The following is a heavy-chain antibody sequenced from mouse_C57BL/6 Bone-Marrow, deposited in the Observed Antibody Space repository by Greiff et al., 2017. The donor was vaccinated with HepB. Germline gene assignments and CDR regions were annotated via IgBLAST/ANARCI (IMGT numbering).Heavy chain of an antibody. CDR1: GYTFTSYG. Sequence: VQLQQSGAELARPGASVKLSCKASGYTFTSYGISWVKQRTGQGLEWIGEIYPRSGNTYYNEKFKGKATLTADKSSSTAYMELRSLTSEDSAVYFCARKKEYYYGSSYGYAMDYWGQGTSVTVSS. CDR3: ARKKEYYYGSSYGYAMDY. CDR2: IYPRSGNT. J-gene: IGHJ4*01. V-gene: IGHV1-81*01. D-gene: IGHD1-1*01.